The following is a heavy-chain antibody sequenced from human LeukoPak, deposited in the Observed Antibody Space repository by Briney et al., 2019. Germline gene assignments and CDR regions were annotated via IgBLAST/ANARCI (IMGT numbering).Heavy chain of an antibody. V-gene: IGHV3-43*01. J-gene: IGHJ4*02. CDR2: ISWDGGSP. Sequence: GGSLRLSCDASGFTFDDYTMHWVRQAPGKGLEWVSLISWDGGSPYYADSVKGRFTISRDNAKNSLYLQMNSLRAEDTAVYYCARAAYGDYVDYWGQGTLVTVSS. D-gene: IGHD4-17*01. CDR1: GFTFDDYT. CDR3: ARAAYGDYVDY.